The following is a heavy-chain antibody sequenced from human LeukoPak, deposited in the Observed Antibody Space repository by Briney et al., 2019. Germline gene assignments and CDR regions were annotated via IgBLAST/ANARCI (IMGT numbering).Heavy chain of an antibody. V-gene: IGHV1-69*05. Sequence: GSSVKVSCKASGGTFSSYAISWVRQAPRQGLDWMGGIIPIFGTANYAQKFQGRVTITTDESTSTAYMELSSLNSEDTDVYYCAISLMGGFDYWGQGTLVTVSS. J-gene: IGHJ4*02. CDR2: IIPIFGTA. CDR3: AISLMGGFDY. D-gene: IGHD3-16*01. CDR1: GGTFSSYA.